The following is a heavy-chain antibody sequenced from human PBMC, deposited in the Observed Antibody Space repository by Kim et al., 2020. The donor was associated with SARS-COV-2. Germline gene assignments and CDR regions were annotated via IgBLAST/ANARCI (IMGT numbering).Heavy chain of an antibody. CDR3: ARARSGGSLLAY. V-gene: IGHV3-33*01. J-gene: IGHJ4*02. Sequence: YYADSVKGRFTISRDNSKNTLYLQMNSLRAEDTAVYYCARARSGGSLLAYWGQGTLVTVSS. D-gene: IGHD2-15*01.